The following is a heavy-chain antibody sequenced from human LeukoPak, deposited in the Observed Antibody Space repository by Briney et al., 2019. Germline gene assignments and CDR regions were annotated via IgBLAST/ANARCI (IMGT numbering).Heavy chain of an antibody. V-gene: IGHV3-74*01. CDR1: GFTFSSYW. CDR2: IISDGSRT. Sequence: GGSLRLSCTASGFTFSSYWMHWVRQAPGKGLVWLLRIISDGSRTRYADSVKDRFSISRDNAKNRLYLQMNSLRAEDTAVYYCASGPYWYFDLWGRGTLVTVSS. J-gene: IGHJ2*01. CDR3: ASGPYWYFDL.